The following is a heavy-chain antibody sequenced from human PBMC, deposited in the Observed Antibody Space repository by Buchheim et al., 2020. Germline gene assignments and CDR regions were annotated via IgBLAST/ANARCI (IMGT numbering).Heavy chain of an antibody. V-gene: IGHV3-33*01. Sequence: QVQLVESGGGVVQPGRSLRLSCAASGFTFSSYGMHWVRQAPGKGLEWVAVIWYDGSNKYYADSVKGRFTISRDNSKNTLYLQMNSLRAEDTAVYYCARETITMIVVEMGYEYFQHWGQGTL. D-gene: IGHD3-22*01. CDR3: ARETITMIVVEMGYEYFQH. CDR1: GFTFSSYG. CDR2: IWYDGSNK. J-gene: IGHJ1*01.